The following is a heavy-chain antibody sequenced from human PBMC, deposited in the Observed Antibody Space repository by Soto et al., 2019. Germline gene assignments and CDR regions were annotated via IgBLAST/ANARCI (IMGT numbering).Heavy chain of an antibody. J-gene: IGHJ4*02. V-gene: IGHV3-15*07. CDR1: GFTVSTAS. D-gene: IGHD3-10*01. CDR3: TTPGSGSYFTLLDY. Sequence: EVQLVESGGGLVKPGGDLRLPCAASGFTVSTASMTGVLQAPGRGREWVGRIKRQTDGGTADYAAPVKGRFTISRDDSKNTLYLQMNSLKNEDTAVYYCTTPGSGSYFTLLDYFGQGTLVTVS. CDR2: IKRQTDGGTA.